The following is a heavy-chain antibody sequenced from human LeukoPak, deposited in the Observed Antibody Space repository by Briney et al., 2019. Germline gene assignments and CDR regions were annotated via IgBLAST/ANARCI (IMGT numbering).Heavy chain of an antibody. D-gene: IGHD5-18*01. V-gene: IGHV1-8*01. J-gene: IGHJ4*02. CDR1: GYTFTSYD. Sequence: GASVKVSCKASGYTFTSYDINWVRQATGQGLEWMGWMNPNSGNTGYAQKFQGRVTMTTDTFTSTAYMELRSLRSDDTAVYYCARVDTAMVLPIDYWGQGTLVTVSS. CDR2: MNPNSGNT. CDR3: ARVDTAMVLPIDY.